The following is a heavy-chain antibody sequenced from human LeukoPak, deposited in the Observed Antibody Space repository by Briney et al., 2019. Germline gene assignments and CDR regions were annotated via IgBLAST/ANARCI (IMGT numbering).Heavy chain of an antibody. Sequence: KTGGSLRLSCAASGFTFSSYEMNWVRQAPGKGLEWVSLISSSSSYIFYADSVKGRFTISRDNAKKSLYLQMNSLRAEDTAVYYCARPLSGTTDFDYWGQGALVTVSS. CDR3: ARPLSGTTDFDY. V-gene: IGHV3-21*01. J-gene: IGHJ4*02. CDR1: GFTFSSYE. CDR2: ISSSSSYI. D-gene: IGHD1-20*01.